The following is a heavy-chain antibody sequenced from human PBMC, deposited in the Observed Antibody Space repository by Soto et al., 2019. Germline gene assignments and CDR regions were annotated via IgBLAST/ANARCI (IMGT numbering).Heavy chain of an antibody. CDR1: GFTFSSYG. Sequence: QVQLVESGGGVVQPGRSLRLSCAASGFTFSSYGMHWVRQAPGKGLEWVAVISYDGSNKYYADSMKGRFTISRDNTKNTRYLQRNSLRAEDTAGYYCAKEPIPVYYYDGMDVWGQGTTVTVS. CDR3: AKEPIPVYYYDGMDV. V-gene: IGHV3-30*18. CDR2: ISYDGSNK. J-gene: IGHJ6*02.